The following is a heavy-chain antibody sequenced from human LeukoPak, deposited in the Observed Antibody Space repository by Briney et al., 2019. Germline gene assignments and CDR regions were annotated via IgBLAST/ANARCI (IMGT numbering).Heavy chain of an antibody. CDR3: AKPPYYYDSSGYYLDY. V-gene: IGHV3-53*01. J-gene: IGHJ4*02. CDR2: IYSGGST. CDR1: GFTFSSNY. Sequence: GGSLRLSCAASGFTFSSNYMSWVRQAPGKGLEWVSVIYSGGSTYYADSVKGRFTISRDNSKNTLYLQMNSLRAEDTAVYYCAKPPYYYDSSGYYLDYWGQGTLVTVSS. D-gene: IGHD3-22*01.